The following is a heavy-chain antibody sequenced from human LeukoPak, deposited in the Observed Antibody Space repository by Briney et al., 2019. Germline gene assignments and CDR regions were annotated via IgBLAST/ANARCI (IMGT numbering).Heavy chain of an antibody. Sequence: GGSLRLSCAASGFTFSSYAMSWVRQAPGKGLEWVSAISGSGGSTYYADSVKGRFTISGDNSKNTLYLQMNSLRAEDTAVYYCAKSTMVRGVEDGMDVWGQGTTVTVSS. CDR1: GFTFSSYA. D-gene: IGHD3-10*01. CDR2: ISGSGGST. CDR3: AKSTMVRGVEDGMDV. J-gene: IGHJ6*02. V-gene: IGHV3-23*01.